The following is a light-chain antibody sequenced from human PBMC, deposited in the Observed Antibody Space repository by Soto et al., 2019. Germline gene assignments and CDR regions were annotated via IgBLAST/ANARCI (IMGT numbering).Light chain of an antibody. Sequence: EVLLTQSPATLYLSTGYTATLSCVASQSVSSSHLAWCQQKPVQAPRLLIRGASTRATGIPDRFSGSGSGTDFTLTISRLEPEDFAVYYCQQFGDSLTWTFGQGTKVDIK. CDR3: QQFGDSLTWT. CDR2: GAS. CDR1: QSVSSSH. V-gene: IGKV3-20*01. J-gene: IGKJ1*01.